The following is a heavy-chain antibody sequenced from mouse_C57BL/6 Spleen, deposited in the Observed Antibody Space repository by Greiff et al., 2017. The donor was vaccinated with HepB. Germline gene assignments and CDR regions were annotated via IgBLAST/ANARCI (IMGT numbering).Heavy chain of an antibody. Sequence: EVQLQQSGPELVKPGDSVKISCKASGYSFTGYFMNWVMQSHGKSLEWIGRINPYNGDTFYNQKFKGKATLTVDKSSGTAHMELRGLTSEDSAVYYCARTYGSSYWYFDVWGTGTTVTVSS. V-gene: IGHV1-20*01. CDR1: GYSFTGYF. CDR3: ARTYGSSYWYFDV. CDR2: INPYNGDT. J-gene: IGHJ1*03. D-gene: IGHD1-1*01.